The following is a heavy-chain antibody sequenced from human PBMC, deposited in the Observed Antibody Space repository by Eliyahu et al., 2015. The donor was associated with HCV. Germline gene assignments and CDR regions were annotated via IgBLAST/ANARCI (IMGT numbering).Heavy chain of an antibody. CDR3: TKDQEDIDWLFPY. Sequence: GMNWVRQAPGKGLEWVAVISFDGNKKDYADSRKGRFTISRDNSKNTVYLQMNSLRVEDTAIYYCTKDQEDIDWLFPYWGQGTLVTVSS. CDR1: G. CDR2: ISFDGNKK. D-gene: IGHD3-9*01. J-gene: IGHJ4*02. V-gene: IGHV3-30*18.